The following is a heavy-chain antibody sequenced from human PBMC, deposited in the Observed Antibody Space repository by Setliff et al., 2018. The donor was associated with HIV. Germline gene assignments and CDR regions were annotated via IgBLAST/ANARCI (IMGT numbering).Heavy chain of an antibody. J-gene: IGHJ6*03. CDR1: GGSISSGGCY. CDR2: ISDSGST. Sequence: SETLSLTCTVSGGSISSGGCYWTWIRQHPGKGLEWIGYISDSGSTYYNPSLTSRVTISLDTSKNQFSLKLSSVTAADTAVCFCARGGASGYYYYMDVWGKGTTVTVSS. V-gene: IGHV4-31*03. D-gene: IGHD3-16*01. CDR3: ARGGASGYYYYMDV.